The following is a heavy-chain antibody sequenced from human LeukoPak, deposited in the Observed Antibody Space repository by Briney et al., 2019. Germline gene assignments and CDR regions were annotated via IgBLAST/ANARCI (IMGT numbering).Heavy chain of an antibody. CDR1: GGTFSSYA. J-gene: IGHJ6*03. CDR2: IIPIFGTA. V-gene: IGHV1-69*06. Sequence: SVKVSCKASGGTFSSYAISWVRQAPGQGLEWMGGIIPIFGTANYAQKFQGRVTITADKSTSTAYMELSSLRSEDTAVYYCARTYYYDSSGYYHYYYMDVWGKGTTVTVSS. CDR3: ARTYYYDSSGYYHYYYMDV. D-gene: IGHD3-22*01.